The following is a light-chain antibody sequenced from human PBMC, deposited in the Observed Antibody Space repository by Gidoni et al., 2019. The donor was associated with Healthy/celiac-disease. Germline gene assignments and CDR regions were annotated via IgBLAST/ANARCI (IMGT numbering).Light chain of an antibody. CDR2: EVS. J-gene: IGLJ3*02. V-gene: IGLV2-14*01. CDR3: SSYTSSSTPV. CDR1: SSDVGGYNY. Sequence: QSALTHPASVSGSPGQPITISCPGTSSDVGGYNYVSWYQQPPGKAPKLMIYEVSNRPSGVSNRFSGSKSGNTASLTISGLQAEDEADYYCSSYTSSSTPVFGGGTKLTVL.